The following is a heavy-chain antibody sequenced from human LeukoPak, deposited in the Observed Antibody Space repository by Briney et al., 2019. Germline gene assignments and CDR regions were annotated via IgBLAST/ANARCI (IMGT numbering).Heavy chain of an antibody. J-gene: IGHJ4*02. CDR2: IDQSGTT. Sequence: SETLSLTCTVSGGSISSGNYYWSWIRQPAGKGLEWIGEIDQSGTTNYNPSLKSRVSISVDTSKKQFSLTLTSMTAADTAVYYCARVPHYYFGYGYFDSWGQGTLVTVSS. CDR3: ARVPHYYFGYGYFDS. CDR1: GGSISSGNYY. D-gene: IGHD3-10*01. V-gene: IGHV4-61*10.